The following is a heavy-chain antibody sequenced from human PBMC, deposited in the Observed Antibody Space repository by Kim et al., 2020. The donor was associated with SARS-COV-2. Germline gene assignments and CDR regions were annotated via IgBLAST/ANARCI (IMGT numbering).Heavy chain of an antibody. CDR1: GFTFDDYA. Sequence: GGSLRLSCAASGFTFDDYAMHWVRQAPGKGLEWVSGISWNSGSIGYADSVKGRFTISRDNAKNSLYLQMNSLRAEDTALYYCAKDGGDYYGSGRGGMDVWGQGTTVTVSS. CDR2: ISWNSGSI. V-gene: IGHV3-9*01. J-gene: IGHJ6*02. CDR3: AKDGGDYYGSGRGGMDV. D-gene: IGHD3-10*01.